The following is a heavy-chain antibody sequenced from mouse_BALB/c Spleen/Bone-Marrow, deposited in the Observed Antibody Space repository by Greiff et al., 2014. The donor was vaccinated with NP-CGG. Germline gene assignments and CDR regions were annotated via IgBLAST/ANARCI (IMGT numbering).Heavy chain of an antibody. D-gene: IGHD2-10*02. Sequence: EVMLVESGGGLVKPGGSLKLSCAASGFTFSDYYMCWIRQTPEKRLEWVATVSDGGNYTYYPDSVKGRFTISRDNAKNNLYLQMSSLKSEDTAMYYCARSGERYGAMDYWGQGTSVTVSS. CDR3: ARSGERYGAMDY. J-gene: IGHJ4*01. CDR1: GFTFSDYY. CDR2: VSDGGNYT. V-gene: IGHV5-4*02.